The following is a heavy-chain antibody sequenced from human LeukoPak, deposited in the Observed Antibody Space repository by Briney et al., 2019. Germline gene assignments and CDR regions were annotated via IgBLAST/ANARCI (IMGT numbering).Heavy chain of an antibody. D-gene: IGHD3-22*01. V-gene: IGHV3-7*03. J-gene: IGHJ4*02. Sequence: GGSLRLSCAASGFTFSSYWMSWVRQAPGKGLEWVANIKQDGSEKYYVDSVKGRFTISRDNAKNPLYLQMNSLRAEDTAVYYCARHYDSSGYLPFDYWGQGTLVTVSS. CDR3: ARHYDSSGYLPFDY. CDR2: IKQDGSEK. CDR1: GFTFSSYW.